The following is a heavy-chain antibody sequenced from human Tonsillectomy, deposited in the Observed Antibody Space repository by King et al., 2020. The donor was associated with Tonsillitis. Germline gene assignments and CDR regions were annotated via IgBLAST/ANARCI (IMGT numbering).Heavy chain of an antibody. Sequence: QLVQSGAEVKKPGASVKVSCKASGYTFTSYGISWVRQAPGQGLEWMGWISAYNGNTSYAQKLQDRVTMTTDTSTCTADMELRSLRLDDKAVYYCARALKSLVIYYYYYGMDVWGQGTTVTVSS. CDR1: GYTFTSYG. J-gene: IGHJ6*02. CDR2: ISAYNGNT. D-gene: IGHD4-23*01. CDR3: ARALKSLVIYYYYYGMDV. V-gene: IGHV1-18*01.